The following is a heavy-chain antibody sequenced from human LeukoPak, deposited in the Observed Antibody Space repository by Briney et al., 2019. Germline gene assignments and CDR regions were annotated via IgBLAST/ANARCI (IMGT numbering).Heavy chain of an antibody. CDR3: ARPVSKLGWYFDN. CDR2: IHPSSSAT. CDR1: GDGFDNYW. Sequence: HGESLKISCRVSGDGFDNYWIGWVRHMSGEGLQWVAIIHPSSSATHYSPSFQGQVTISADKSISTAYLQWSSLKASDTAMYYCARPVSKLGWYFDNWGQGTLVTVSS. J-gene: IGHJ4*02. D-gene: IGHD6-13*01. V-gene: IGHV5-51*01.